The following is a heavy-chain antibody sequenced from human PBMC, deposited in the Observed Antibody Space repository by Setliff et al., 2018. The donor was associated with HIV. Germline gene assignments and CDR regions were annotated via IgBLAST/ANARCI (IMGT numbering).Heavy chain of an antibody. CDR2: ISSGGEIM. CDR3: AKSLLVAGNDY. J-gene: IGHJ4*02. D-gene: IGHD2-8*02. CDR1: GFTFSSYS. V-gene: IGHV3-23*01. Sequence: GGSLRLSCAASGFTFSSYSMNWVRQAPGKGLEWVSAISSGGEIMFYADSVKGRFTISRDNSKNALYLQMISLRADDTAVYYCAKSLLVAGNDYWGQGTLVTVSS.